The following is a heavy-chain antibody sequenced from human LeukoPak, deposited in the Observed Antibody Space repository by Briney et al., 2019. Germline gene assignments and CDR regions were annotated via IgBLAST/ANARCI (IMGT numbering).Heavy chain of an antibody. CDR1: GYTFTGYY. V-gene: IGHV1-2*02. J-gene: IGHJ4*02. D-gene: IGHD3-16*02. CDR2: INPNNGGT. CDR3: ARVDNTFGGLIGNAVDY. Sequence: ASVKVSCKASGYTFTGYYMQWVRQAPGQGLEWMGWINPNNGGTNYAQKFQGRVTMTRDTSISTAYMELSRLRSDDTAVYYCARVDNTFGGLIGNAVDYWGQGTVVTVSS.